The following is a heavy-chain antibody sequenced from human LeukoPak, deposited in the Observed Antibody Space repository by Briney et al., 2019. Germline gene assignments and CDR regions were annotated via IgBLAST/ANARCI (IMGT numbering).Heavy chain of an antibody. Sequence: GASVKVSCKASGYTFASYAITWVRQAPGQGLEWMGWISVYNGHTNYAQKFQGRVTMTTDTSTRTAYMELRSLRSDDTAVYYCAREWKYCRSTSCGYYFDYWGQGTLVTVSS. CDR1: GYTFASYA. CDR2: ISVYNGHT. V-gene: IGHV1-18*01. D-gene: IGHD2-2*01. CDR3: AREWKYCRSTSCGYYFDY. J-gene: IGHJ4*02.